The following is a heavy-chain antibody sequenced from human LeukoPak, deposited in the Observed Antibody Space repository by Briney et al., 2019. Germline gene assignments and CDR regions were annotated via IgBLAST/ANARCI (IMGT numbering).Heavy chain of an antibody. Sequence: GGSLRLSCAASGFTFSNAWMSWVRQAPGKGLEWVAFIRYDGSNKYYADSVKGRFTISRDNSKNTLYLQMSSLRAEDTALYYCAKDAGGFSPEYYFDSWGQGTLVTVSS. J-gene: IGHJ4*02. CDR2: IRYDGSNK. CDR1: GFTFSNAW. CDR3: AKDAGGFSPEYYFDS. V-gene: IGHV3-30*02. D-gene: IGHD6-25*01.